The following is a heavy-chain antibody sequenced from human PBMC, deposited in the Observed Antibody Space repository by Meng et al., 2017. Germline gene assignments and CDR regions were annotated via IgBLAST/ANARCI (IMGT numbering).Heavy chain of an antibody. CDR1: GGTFSSYA. CDR3: ASNDGTGDRTGGDY. CDR2: IIPIFGTA. Sequence: QGQMGESGAEVKKRGSSLKLSCKASGGTFSSYAISWVRQSPGQGLEWMGGIIPIFGTANYAQKFQGRVTITADESTSTAYMELSSLRSEDTAVYYCASNDGTGDRTGGDYWGQGTLVTVSS. D-gene: IGHD7-27*01. J-gene: IGHJ4*02. V-gene: IGHV1-69*01.